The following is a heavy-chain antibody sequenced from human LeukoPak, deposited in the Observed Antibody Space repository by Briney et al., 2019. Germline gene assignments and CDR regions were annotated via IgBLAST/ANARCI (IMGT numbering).Heavy chain of an antibody. CDR3: ARGQSVGWEIGVCDF. CDR1: GVSFSGYA. J-gene: IGHJ4*02. D-gene: IGHD1-26*01. CDR2: IKYDASDE. V-gene: IGHV3-33*01. Sequence: PGGSLRLSCAVSGVSFSGYAMHWVRRAPGKGLEWVGLIKYDASDEYYADSVKGRFTISRDDSRNTLYLQMTSLRAEDTAVYYCARGQSVGWEIGVCDFWGQGSLVTVAS.